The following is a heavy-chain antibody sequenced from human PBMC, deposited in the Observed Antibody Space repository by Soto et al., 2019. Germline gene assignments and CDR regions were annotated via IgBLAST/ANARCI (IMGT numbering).Heavy chain of an antibody. CDR1: GGTFSSYA. CDR2: IIPIFGTA. CDR3: ARVWDFWSGYYLDY. Sequence: GASVKVSCKASGGTFSSYAISWVRQAPGQGLEWMGGIIPIFGTANYAQKFQGRVTITADKSTSTAYMELSSLRSEDTAVYYCARVWDFWSGYYLDYWGQGTLVTVSS. J-gene: IGHJ4*02. V-gene: IGHV1-69*06. D-gene: IGHD3-3*01.